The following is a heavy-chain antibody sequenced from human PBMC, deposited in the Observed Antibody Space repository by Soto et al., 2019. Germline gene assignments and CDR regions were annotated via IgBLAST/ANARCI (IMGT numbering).Heavy chain of an antibody. CDR3: AQDPLEWLSQALWFDP. V-gene: IGHV3-23*01. J-gene: IGHJ5*02. CDR2: ISGSGGST. Sequence: GGSLRLSCAASGFTFSSYAMSWVRQAPGKGLEWVSAISGSGGSTYYADSVKGRFTISRDNSKNTLYLQMNSLRAEDTAVYYCAQDPLEWLSQALWFDPWGQGTLVTVSS. D-gene: IGHD3-3*01. CDR1: GFTFSSYA.